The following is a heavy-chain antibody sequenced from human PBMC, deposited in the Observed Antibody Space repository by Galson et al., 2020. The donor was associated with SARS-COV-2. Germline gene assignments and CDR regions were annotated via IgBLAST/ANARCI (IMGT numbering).Heavy chain of an antibody. CDR3: ARDGQTSSGWAVAF. D-gene: IGHD6-19*01. Sequence: RGSLRLSCAASGITFSSHAMHWVRQAPGKGLEWVAQIFFDGSDKYYGDSVKGRFTISRDSSKNTVYLQMNNLRADDTAVYYCARDGQTSSGWAVAFGGQGTRGTVSS. J-gene: IGHJ4*02. CDR1: GITFSSHA. CDR2: IFFDGSDK. V-gene: IGHV3-33*01.